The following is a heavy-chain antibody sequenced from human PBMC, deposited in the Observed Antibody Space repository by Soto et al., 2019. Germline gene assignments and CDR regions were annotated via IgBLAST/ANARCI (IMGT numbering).Heavy chain of an antibody. CDR3: AREGGLYDILTGYYKRNAFDI. CDR1: GGSISSYY. D-gene: IGHD3-9*01. V-gene: IGHV4-59*01. J-gene: IGHJ3*02. CDR2: IYYSGST. Sequence: SETLSLTCTVSGGSISSYYWSWIRQPPGKGLEWIGYIYYSGSTNYNPSLKSRVTISVDTSKNQFSLKLSSVTAADTAVYYCAREGGLYDILTGYYKRNAFDIWGQGTMVTVSS.